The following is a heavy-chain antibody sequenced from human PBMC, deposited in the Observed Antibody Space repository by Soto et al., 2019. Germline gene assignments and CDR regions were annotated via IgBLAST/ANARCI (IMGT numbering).Heavy chain of an antibody. CDR1: GLSVSDYH. CDR3: ARQWAV. J-gene: IGHJ4*02. Sequence: EVPLVETGGGLIQPGGSLRLSCAASGLSVSDYHMNWVRQAPGKGLEWVSVIYKNGSTYNVDSVKGRFTISRDTAKNMIYLQMNSLRAEDTAVYYCARQWAVWGQGTLVTVSS. CDR2: IYKNGST. D-gene: IGHD2-8*01. V-gene: IGHV3-53*02.